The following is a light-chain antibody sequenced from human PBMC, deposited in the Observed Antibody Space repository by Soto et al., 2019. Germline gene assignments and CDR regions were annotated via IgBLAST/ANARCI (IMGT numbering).Light chain of an antibody. CDR1: QSVSSN. J-gene: IGKJ1*01. CDR3: QQYNNWPWT. Sequence: EIVKTKSPATLSVTPGERATLSCRASQSVSSNLAWYQQKPGQAPRLLIYDASTRATGIPARFSGSGSGTEFTLTISSLQSEDFAVYYCQQYNNWPWTFGQGTKVEIK. V-gene: IGKV3-15*01. CDR2: DAS.